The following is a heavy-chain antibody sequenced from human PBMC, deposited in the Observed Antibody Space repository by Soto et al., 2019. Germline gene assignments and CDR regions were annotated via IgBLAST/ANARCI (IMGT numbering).Heavy chain of an antibody. CDR3: ARDPYYDFWSGYYTPYYFDY. D-gene: IGHD3-3*01. CDR2: ISSSSSTI. V-gene: IGHV3-48*02. Sequence: QPGGSLRLSCAASGFTFSSYSMNWVRQAPGKGLEWVSYISSSSSTIYYADSVKGRFTISRDNAKNSLYLQMNSLRDEDTAVYYCARDPYYDFWSGYYTPYYFDYWGQGTLVTVSS. CDR1: GFTFSSYS. J-gene: IGHJ4*02.